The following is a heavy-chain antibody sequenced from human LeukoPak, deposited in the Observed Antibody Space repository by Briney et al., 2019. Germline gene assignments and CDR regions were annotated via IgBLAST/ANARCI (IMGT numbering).Heavy chain of an antibody. J-gene: IGHJ4*02. D-gene: IGHD2-8*01. CDR3: AKERFGGYCTNGVCRHFDY. Sequence: GGSLRLSCAASGFTFSSYSMNWARQAPGKGLEWVSSISSSSSYIYYADSVKGRFTISRDNSKNTLYLQMNSLRAEDTAVYYCAKERFGGYCTNGVCRHFDYWGQGTLVTVSS. CDR1: GFTFSSYS. V-gene: IGHV3-21*04. CDR2: ISSSSSYI.